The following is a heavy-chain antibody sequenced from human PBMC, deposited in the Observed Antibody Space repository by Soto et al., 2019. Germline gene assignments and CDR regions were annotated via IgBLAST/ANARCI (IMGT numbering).Heavy chain of an antibody. CDR2: LTPSTGNT. V-gene: IGHV1-8*01. D-gene: IGHD6-6*01. Sequence: QVQLVQSGTEVKKPGASVKVSCKPSGYTFINYDINWVRQATGQGHEWLGFLTPSTGNTGYARRFQGRLTLTSDTSTGTAYMELRGLTSADTAVYYCVALARWGKGSLVAASS. J-gene: IGHJ4*02. CDR1: GYTFINYD. CDR3: VALAR.